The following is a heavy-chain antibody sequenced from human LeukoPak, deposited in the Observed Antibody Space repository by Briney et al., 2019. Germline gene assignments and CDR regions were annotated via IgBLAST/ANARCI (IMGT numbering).Heavy chain of an antibody. CDR2: IIPIFGTA. CDR1: GYTFTGYY. J-gene: IGHJ3*02. Sequence: ASVKVSCKASGYTFTGYYMHWVRQAPGQGLEWMGGIIPIFGTANYAQKFQGRVTITADKSTSTAYMELSSLRSEDTAVYYCARKRDRYSGSSYDAFDIWGQGTMVTVSS. CDR3: ARKRDRYSGSSYDAFDI. D-gene: IGHD1-26*01. V-gene: IGHV1-69*06.